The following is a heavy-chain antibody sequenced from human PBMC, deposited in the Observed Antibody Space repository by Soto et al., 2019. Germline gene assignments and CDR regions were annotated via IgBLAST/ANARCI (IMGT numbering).Heavy chain of an antibody. CDR2: VYTTGSR. Sequence: SETLSLTCSVSGNSMSDSVSNYYWSWIRQSAGKGLERMRRVYTTGSRNDRTYFKSRVTMSVDAAKKQFSLKLTSVTAADTAVYYCARGHGTTNFDFWGQGILVTVSS. D-gene: IGHD2-2*01. CDR3: ARGHGTTNFDF. CDR1: GNSMSDSVSNYY. J-gene: IGHJ4*02. V-gene: IGHV4-4*07.